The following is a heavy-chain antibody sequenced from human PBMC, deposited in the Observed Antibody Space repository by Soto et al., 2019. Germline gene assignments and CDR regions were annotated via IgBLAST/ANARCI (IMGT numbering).Heavy chain of an antibody. Sequence: QLQLQESGPGLVKPSETLSLTCSVSGDSINSDKYYWGWIRQPPGKGLEWIGSIYYRGNTYYNPSLQTRVTISRYKSNSQFSLKLNSVTSAYSAVYFCARLEGLATISYYFDFWGQGALVTVSS. CDR2: IYYRGNT. D-gene: IGHD3-9*01. CDR1: GDSINSDKYY. CDR3: ARLEGLATISYYFDF. J-gene: IGHJ4*02. V-gene: IGHV4-39*01.